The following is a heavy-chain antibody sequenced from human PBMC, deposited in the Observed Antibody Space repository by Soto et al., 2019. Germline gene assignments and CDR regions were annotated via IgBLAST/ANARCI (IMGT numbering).Heavy chain of an antibody. V-gene: IGHV3-48*02. J-gene: IGHJ5*02. Sequence: EVQLVESGGGLVQPGGSLRLSCAASGFTFSSYSMNWVRQAPGKGLEWVSYISSSSSTIYYADSVKGRFTISRDNAKNSLYLQMNSLRDEDTAVYYCAREAGTWHLPLNWFDPWGPGTLVTVSS. D-gene: IGHD6-19*01. CDR2: ISSSSSTI. CDR1: GFTFSSYS. CDR3: AREAGTWHLPLNWFDP.